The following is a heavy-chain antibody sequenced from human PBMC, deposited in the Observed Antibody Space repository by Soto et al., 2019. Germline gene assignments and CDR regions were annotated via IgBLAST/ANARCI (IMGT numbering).Heavy chain of an antibody. CDR1: GGTNNSYT. CDR3: ARDPSYYGMDV. Sequence: ASVKVSCTASGGTNNSYTISSVRQAPGQRLEWMGWINAGNGNTKYSQKFQGRVTITRDTSASTAYMELSSLRSEDTAVYYCARDPSYYGMDVWGQGTTVTVSS. CDR2: INAGNGNT. V-gene: IGHV1-3*01. J-gene: IGHJ6*02.